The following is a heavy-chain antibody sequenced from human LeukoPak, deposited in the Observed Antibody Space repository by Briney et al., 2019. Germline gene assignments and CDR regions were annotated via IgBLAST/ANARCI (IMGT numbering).Heavy chain of an antibody. CDR2: INPNSGGT. J-gene: IGHJ4*02. D-gene: IGHD6-19*01. CDR3: ARGGNSGWRTPNDDY. Sequence: ASVKVSCKASGYTFTGYYMHWVRQAPGQGLEWMGWINPNSGGTNYAQKFQGRVTMTRDTSISTVYMELSSLRSEDTAVYYCARGGNSGWRTPNDDYWGQGTLVTVSS. V-gene: IGHV1-2*02. CDR1: GYTFTGYY.